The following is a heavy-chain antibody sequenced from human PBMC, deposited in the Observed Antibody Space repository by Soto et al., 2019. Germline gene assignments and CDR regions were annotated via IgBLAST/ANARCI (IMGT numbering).Heavy chain of an antibody. CDR1: GFSFTHYR. D-gene: IGHD1-7*01. CDR3: AKAGDWNYVFDF. J-gene: IGHJ4*02. V-gene: IGHV3-74*01. Sequence: EVRLVESGGGQLHPGGSLRLSCAASGFSFTHYRIHWVRQVPGKGLEWVCRVNADGSSTNYAGFAKGRFTISRDNSKNMAYLEMNNLRADDTALYYCAKAGDWNYVFDFWGQGTSVLVSS. CDR2: VNADGSST.